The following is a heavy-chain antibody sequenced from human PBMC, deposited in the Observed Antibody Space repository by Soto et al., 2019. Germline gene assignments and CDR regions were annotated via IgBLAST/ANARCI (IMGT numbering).Heavy chain of an antibody. CDR1: GGSISGSY. D-gene: IGHD6-19*01. CDR3: ARSVAVPGAHIDY. Sequence: SETLSLTCSASGGSISGSYWSWIRQSPGKGLEWLGYVYYTGSTNYSPSLRSRVSISVDTSKNEFSLRLSSVTAADTAVYFCARSVAVPGAHIDYWGQGTQVTVSS. J-gene: IGHJ4*02. V-gene: IGHV4-59*01. CDR2: VYYTGST.